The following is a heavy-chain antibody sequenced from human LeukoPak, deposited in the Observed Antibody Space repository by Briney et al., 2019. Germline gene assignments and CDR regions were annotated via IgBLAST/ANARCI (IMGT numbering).Heavy chain of an antibody. Sequence: GGSLRLSCAASGFNFANHAMSWVRQAPGKGLEWVSAISGSGGSTYYADSVKGRFTISRDNSKNTLYLQMNSLRAEDTAVYYCAKVEGYNFDYWGQGTLVTVSS. V-gene: IGHV3-23*01. CDR3: AKVEGYNFDY. CDR1: GFNFANHA. CDR2: ISGSGGST. J-gene: IGHJ4*02. D-gene: IGHD1-1*01.